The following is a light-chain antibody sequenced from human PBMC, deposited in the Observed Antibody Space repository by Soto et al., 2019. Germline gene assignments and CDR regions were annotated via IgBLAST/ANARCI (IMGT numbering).Light chain of an antibody. Sequence: IQLTHSPSTLSASVLYRVTITFRASQSLNNRLAWYQQKPGKAPKLLIYDASTLESGVSSRFSGTGSETECTLTITDLQADDLATYFCHQYKTYSTFGQGTKVDIK. CDR1: QSLNNR. CDR3: HQYKTYST. V-gene: IGKV1-5*01. J-gene: IGKJ1*01. CDR2: DAS.